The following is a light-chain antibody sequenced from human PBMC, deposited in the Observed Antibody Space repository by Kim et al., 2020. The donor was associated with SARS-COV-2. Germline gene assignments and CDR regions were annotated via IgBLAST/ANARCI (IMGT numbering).Light chain of an antibody. CDR3: QQYYTTPPT. CDR2: WSS. V-gene: IGKV4-1*01. CDR1: QTILYRSKTNHH. J-gene: IGKJ4*01. Sequence: APLNFKSSQTILYRSKTNHHLAWYQQKPGQSLKLLVYWSSTREWGVPDRFIASGSGTDFTLTISSLQAEDVAVYYCQQYYTTPPTFGGGTKV.